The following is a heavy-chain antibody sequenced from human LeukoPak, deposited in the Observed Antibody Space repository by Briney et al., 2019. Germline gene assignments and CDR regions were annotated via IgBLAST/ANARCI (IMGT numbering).Heavy chain of an antibody. Sequence: GGSLRLSCAASGFTFSSYAMSWVRQAPGKGLEWVSAISGSGGSTYYADSVKGRFTISRDNSKNTLYLQMNSLRAEDTAVYYCANQDYGDYGSLFDYWGQGTLVTVSS. D-gene: IGHD4-17*01. CDR3: ANQDYGDYGSLFDY. V-gene: IGHV3-23*01. J-gene: IGHJ4*02. CDR1: GFTFSSYA. CDR2: ISGSGGST.